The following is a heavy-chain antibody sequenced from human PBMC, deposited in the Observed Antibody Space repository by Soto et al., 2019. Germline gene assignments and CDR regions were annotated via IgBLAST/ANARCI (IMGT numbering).Heavy chain of an antibody. J-gene: IGHJ4*02. D-gene: IGHD3-16*01. V-gene: IGHV4-30-2*02. CDR2: IYHSGST. CDR1: GGPISSGGYS. Sequence: SETLSLTCAVSGGPISSGGYSWSWIRQPPGKGLEGIGYIYHSGSTYYNPPLKSRVTISVDRSTNQFSLKLSFFTAADTAVYYCARRYGGDFDSWGQGSLVTVSS. CDR3: ARRYGGDFDS.